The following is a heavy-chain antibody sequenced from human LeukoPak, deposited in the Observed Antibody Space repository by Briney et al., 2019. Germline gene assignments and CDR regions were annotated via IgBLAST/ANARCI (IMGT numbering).Heavy chain of an antibody. J-gene: IGHJ4*02. CDR1: GYRFTSYW. Sequence: GESLQISCKGSGYRFTSYWIGWVRQMPGKGLEWMGIIYPGDSDTRYSPSFQGQVTISADKSISTAYLQWSSLKASDTAMYYCARHTYGSGSYLLYWGQGTLVTVSS. D-gene: IGHD3-10*01. CDR2: IYPGDSDT. CDR3: ARHTYGSGSYLLY. V-gene: IGHV5-51*01.